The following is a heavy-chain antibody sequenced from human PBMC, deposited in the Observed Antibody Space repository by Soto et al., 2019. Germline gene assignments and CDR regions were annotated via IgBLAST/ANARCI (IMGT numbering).Heavy chain of an antibody. CDR2: IYYSGST. CDR1: CGSIISSSYY. CDR3: ARLSAAGTIQH. V-gene: IGHV4-39*01. J-gene: IGHJ1*01. D-gene: IGHD6-13*01. Sequence: SETLSLTCTFSCGSIISSSYYWGWIRQPPGKGLEWIGSIYYSGSTYYNPSLKSRVTISVDTSKNQFSLKLSSVTAADTAVYYCARLSAAGTIQHWGQGTLVTVS.